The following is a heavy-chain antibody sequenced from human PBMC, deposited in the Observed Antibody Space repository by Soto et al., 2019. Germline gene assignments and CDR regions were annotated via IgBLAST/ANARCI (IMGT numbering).Heavy chain of an antibody. J-gene: IGHJ4*02. V-gene: IGHV3-30-3*01. CDR3: ARGPSSLTRFDY. D-gene: IGHD2-2*01. Sequence: SLRLSCAASGFTYSSYAMHWVRQAPGKGLEWVAVISYDGSNKNYADSVKGRFTISRDNSKNTLYVQMNRLRGEDTAVYYCARGPSSLTRFDYWGQGTLVTVSS. CDR2: ISYDGSNK. CDR1: GFTYSSYA.